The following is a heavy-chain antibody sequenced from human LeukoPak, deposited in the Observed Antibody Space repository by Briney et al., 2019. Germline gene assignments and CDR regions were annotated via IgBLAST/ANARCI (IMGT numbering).Heavy chain of an antibody. D-gene: IGHD3-10*01. CDR3: ARGPPYYYGSGSNIPPDY. CDR2: ISAYNGNT. J-gene: IGHJ4*02. CDR1: GYTFTSCG. V-gene: IGHV1-18*01. Sequence: ASVKVSCKASGYTFTSCGISWVRQAPGQGLEWMGWISAYNGNTNYAQKLQGRVTMTTGTSTSTAYMELRSLRSDDTAVYYCARGPPYYYGSGSNIPPDYWGQGTLVTVSS.